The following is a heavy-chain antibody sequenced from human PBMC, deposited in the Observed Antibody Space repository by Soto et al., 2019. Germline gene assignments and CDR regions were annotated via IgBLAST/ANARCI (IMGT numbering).Heavy chain of an antibody. V-gene: IGHV1-2*02. CDR2: INPKNGGT. CDR1: GHTFTDAY. J-gene: IGHJ4*02. Sequence: QVRLVQSGAEVKKPGASVKVTCKPSGHTFTDAYIHWVRQAPGQGLEWLGWINPKNGGTNYAQKFQGRVTMTRDTSSSTAFMELSSLNSNDTAVYYCAREEGTELDFWGQGTLVTVSS. CDR3: AREEGTELDF. D-gene: IGHD1-7*01.